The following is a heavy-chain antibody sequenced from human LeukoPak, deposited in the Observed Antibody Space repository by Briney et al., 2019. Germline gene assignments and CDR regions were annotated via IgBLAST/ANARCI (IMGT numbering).Heavy chain of an antibody. D-gene: IGHD1-26*01. CDR3: AREGPGVVGATTWPYYYYMDV. CDR2: INHSGST. CDR1: GGSFSGYY. V-gene: IGHV4-34*01. J-gene: IGHJ6*03. Sequence: SETLSLTCAVYGGSFSGYYWSWIRQPPGEGLEWIGEINHSGSTNYNPSLKSRVTISVDTSKNQFSLKLSSVTAADTAVYYCAREGPGVVGATTWPYYYYMDVWGKGTTVTVSS.